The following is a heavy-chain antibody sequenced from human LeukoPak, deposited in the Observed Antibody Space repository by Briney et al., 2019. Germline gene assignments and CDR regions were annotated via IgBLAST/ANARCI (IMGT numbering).Heavy chain of an antibody. D-gene: IGHD1-26*01. CDR3: ARGEAMDYFDY. J-gene: IGHJ4*02. V-gene: IGHV4-31*03. CDR1: GGSISSGGYY. Sequence: PSETLSLTCTVSGGSISSGGYYWSWIRQHPGKGLEWIGYIYYSGSTYYNPSLKSRVTISVDTSKNQFSLKLSSVTAADTAVYYCARGEAMDYFDYWGQGTLVTVSS. CDR2: IYYSGST.